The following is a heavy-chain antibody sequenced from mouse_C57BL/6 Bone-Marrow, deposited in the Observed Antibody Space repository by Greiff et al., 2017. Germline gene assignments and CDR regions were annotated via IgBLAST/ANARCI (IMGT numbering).Heavy chain of an antibody. V-gene: IGHV5-17*01. J-gene: IGHJ2*01. Sequence: EVKLMESGGGLVKPGGSLKLSCAASGFTFSDYGMHWVRQAPEKGLEWVAYISSGSSTIYYADTVKGRFTISRDNAKNTLFLQMTSLRSEDTAMYYCARRRWFFDYWGQGTTLTVSS. D-gene: IGHD2-3*01. CDR1: GFTFSDYG. CDR2: ISSGSSTI. CDR3: ARRRWFFDY.